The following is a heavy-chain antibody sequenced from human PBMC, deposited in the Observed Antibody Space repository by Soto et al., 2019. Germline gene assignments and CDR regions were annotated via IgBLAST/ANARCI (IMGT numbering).Heavy chain of an antibody. CDR1: GGSISSENW. J-gene: IGHJ4*02. D-gene: IGHD3-16*02. CDR3: SRDGGAVCGAYRQRAPRFDY. Sequence: QVRLQESGPGLVKPSGTLSLTCAVSGGSISSENWWSWVRQPPGKGLEWIGEIYHSGSTNSNPSLNVRVTMPVDRAQTHYSLYPGSVTAAVAAAYYCSRDGGAVCGAYRQRAPRFDYWGQGTLVTVSS. V-gene: IGHV4-4*02. CDR2: IYHSGST.